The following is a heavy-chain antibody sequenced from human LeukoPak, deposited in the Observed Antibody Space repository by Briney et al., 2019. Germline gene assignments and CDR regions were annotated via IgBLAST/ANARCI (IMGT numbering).Heavy chain of an antibody. Sequence: GGSLRLSCAASGFTFSSYAMHWVRQAPGKGLEWVAVISYDGSNHYFADSVKGRFTISRDNSKKAIYLQMNSLRAEDTAVYYCARTGMVRGVIRAFDIWGQGTMVTVSS. CDR3: ARTGMVRGVIRAFDI. D-gene: IGHD3-10*01. CDR1: GFTFSSYA. V-gene: IGHV3-30*04. J-gene: IGHJ3*02. CDR2: ISYDGSNH.